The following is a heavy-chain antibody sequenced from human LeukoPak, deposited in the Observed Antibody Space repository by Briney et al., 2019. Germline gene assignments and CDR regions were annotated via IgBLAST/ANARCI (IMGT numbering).Heavy chain of an antibody. Sequence: SETLSLTCAVYGGSFSGYYWSWIRQPLGKGLEWIGEINHSGSTNYNPSLKSRVTISVDTSKNQFSLKLSSVTAADTAVYYCARGPQWLTQYNWFDPWGQGTLVTVSS. CDR3: ARGPQWLTQYNWFDP. J-gene: IGHJ5*02. CDR1: GGSFSGYY. CDR2: INHSGST. V-gene: IGHV4-34*01. D-gene: IGHD6-19*01.